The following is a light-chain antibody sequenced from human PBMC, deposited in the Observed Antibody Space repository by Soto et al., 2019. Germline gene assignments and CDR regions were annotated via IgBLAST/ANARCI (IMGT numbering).Light chain of an antibody. Sequence: EIVLTQSPGTLSLSPGERATLSCRASQSVRYVYLAWYQQKPGQAPRLLIYDASNRATGIPDRFSGSGSGTDFTLTINRLEPEDFAVYYCQQSGSSPRTFGQGTKLEIK. CDR2: DAS. J-gene: IGKJ2*01. CDR3: QQSGSSPRT. CDR1: QSVRYVY. V-gene: IGKV3-20*01.